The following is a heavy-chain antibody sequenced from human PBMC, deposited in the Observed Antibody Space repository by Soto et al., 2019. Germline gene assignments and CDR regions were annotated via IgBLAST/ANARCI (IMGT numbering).Heavy chain of an antibody. CDR2: ISDAAGSA. J-gene: IGHJ3*01. D-gene: IGHD4-17*01. CDR3: ARPYGGKIGDAPDL. CDR1: EFTISSYA. Sequence: PGGSLRLSCTASEFTISSYAMSWVRQVPGKGLEWVSTISDAAGSAYYVDSVKGRFTISRDNSKKTLYLQMNSLRAEDSAVYNCARPYGGKIGDAPDLWGPGTMVTVSS. V-gene: IGHV3-23*01.